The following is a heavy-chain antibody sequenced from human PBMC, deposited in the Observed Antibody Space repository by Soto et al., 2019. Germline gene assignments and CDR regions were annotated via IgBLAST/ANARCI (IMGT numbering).Heavy chain of an antibody. CDR1: GLTFSSYG. V-gene: IGHV3-30*03. CDR3: VQSEQQLVLFDY. J-gene: IGHJ4*02. Sequence: PGGSLRLSCAASGLTFSSYGMHWVRQAPGKGLEWVAVISYDGSNKYYADSVKGRFTISRDNSKNTLYLQMNSLRAEDTAVYYCVQSEQQLVLFDYWGQGTLVTVSS. CDR2: ISYDGSNK. D-gene: IGHD6-13*01.